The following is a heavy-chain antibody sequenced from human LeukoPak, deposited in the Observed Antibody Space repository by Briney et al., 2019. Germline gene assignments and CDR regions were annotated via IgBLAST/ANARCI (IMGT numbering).Heavy chain of an antibody. J-gene: IGHJ4*02. CDR3: ARDRGYSYAFDY. CDR1: GGAISSESYY. D-gene: IGHD5-18*01. Sequence: SQTLSLTCTVSGGAISSESYYWSWIRQPAGKGLEWIGRIYTSGITNYNPSLKSRVTMSVDTSKNQFSLKLSSVTAADTAVYYCARDRGYSYAFDYWGQGTLVTVSS. CDR2: IYTSGIT. V-gene: IGHV4-61*02.